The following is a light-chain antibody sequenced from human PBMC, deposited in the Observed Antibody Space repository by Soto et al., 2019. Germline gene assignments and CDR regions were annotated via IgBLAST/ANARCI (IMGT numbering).Light chain of an antibody. Sequence: QSVLTQPPSASGTPGQRVTMSCSGSSSNIVSYSVSWYQHLPGTAPKLLIYSDNQRPSGVPDRFSGSKSGTSASLAISGLQSDDEADYYWSSWDDSLNGPVFGGGTKLTVL. J-gene: IGLJ3*02. CDR2: SDN. CDR1: SSNIVSYS. V-gene: IGLV1-44*01. CDR3: SSWDDSLNGPV.